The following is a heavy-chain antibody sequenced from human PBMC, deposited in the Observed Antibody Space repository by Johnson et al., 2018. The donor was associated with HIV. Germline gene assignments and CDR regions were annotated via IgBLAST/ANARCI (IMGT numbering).Heavy chain of an antibody. D-gene: IGHD3-22*01. J-gene: IGHJ3*02. CDR3: ARAKGYYDSSGYYLIDAFDI. CDR2: ISYDGSNK. CDR1: GFTFSSYA. Sequence: QVQLVESGGGVVQPGRSLRLSCAASGFTFSSYALHWVRQAPGKGLAWVAVISYDGSNKYYADSVKGRFTISRDNSKNTLYLQMNSLRAEDTAVYFCARAKGYYDSSGYYLIDAFDIWGQGTMVTVSS. V-gene: IGHV3-30*04.